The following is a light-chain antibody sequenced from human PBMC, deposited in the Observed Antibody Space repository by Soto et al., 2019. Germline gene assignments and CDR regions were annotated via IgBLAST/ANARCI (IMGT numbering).Light chain of an antibody. Sequence: DIQMTQSPSSLSASVGDRVTITCRASQSISNYLNWYQQKPGKAPKLLIYAASSLQSGVPSRFSGSGSGTDFTLTISSLQPEDSATYYCQQSYNARTFGQGTKVEIK. CDR2: AAS. CDR1: QSISNY. CDR3: QQSYNART. V-gene: IGKV1-39*01. J-gene: IGKJ1*01.